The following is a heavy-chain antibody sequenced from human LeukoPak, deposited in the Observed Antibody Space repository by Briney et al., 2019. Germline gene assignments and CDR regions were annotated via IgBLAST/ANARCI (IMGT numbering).Heavy chain of an antibody. CDR2: ISGSGGST. V-gene: IGHV3-23*01. J-gene: IGHJ6*02. Sequence: GGSLRLSCAASGFTFSSYAMSWVRQAPGKGLEWVSAISGSGGSTYYADSVKGRFTISRDNSKNTLYLQMNSLRAEDTAVYYCARAQNYDFWSGLSYYGMDVWGQGTTVTVSS. CDR1: GFTFSSYA. CDR3: ARAQNYDFWSGLSYYGMDV. D-gene: IGHD3-3*01.